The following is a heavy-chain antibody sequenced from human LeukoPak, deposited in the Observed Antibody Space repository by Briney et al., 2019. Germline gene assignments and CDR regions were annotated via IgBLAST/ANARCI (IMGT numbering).Heavy chain of an antibody. CDR1: GYTFTGYY. D-gene: IGHD6-19*01. CDR3: ARDAEPTYEWLGAGRAFDI. J-gene: IGHJ3*02. CDR2: INPNSGGT. Sequence: GASVKVSCKASGYTFTGYYMHWVRQAPGQGLEGMGWINPNSGGTNYAQKFQGRVTMTRDTSISTAYMEMSRLRSDDTAVYYCARDAEPTYEWLGAGRAFDIWGQGTMVTVSS. V-gene: IGHV1-2*02.